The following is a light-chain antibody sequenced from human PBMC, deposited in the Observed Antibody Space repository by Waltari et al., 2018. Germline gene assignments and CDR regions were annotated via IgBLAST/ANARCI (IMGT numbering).Light chain of an antibody. Sequence: QSALTQPASVSGSPGQSITISCTGTSSDVGGYDYVSWYQHHPGKAPKLMIYEVRNRPSGVSNRFAGSKSGNTASLPISGLQAEDEADYYCSSYTTSGSPMDVFGTGTKVTVL. CDR3: SSYTTSGSPMDV. CDR2: EVR. J-gene: IGLJ1*01. V-gene: IGLV2-14*01. CDR1: SSDVGGYDY.